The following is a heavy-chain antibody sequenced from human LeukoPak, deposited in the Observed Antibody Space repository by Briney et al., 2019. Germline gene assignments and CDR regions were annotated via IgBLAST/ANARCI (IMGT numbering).Heavy chain of an antibody. Sequence: ASVKVSCKASGYTFTSYGISWVRQAPGQGLEWMGWISAYNGNTNYAQKLQGRVTMTTDTSTSTAYMELRSLRSDDTAVYYCAREGWATIFGVAITGSAFDIWGQGTMVTVSS. V-gene: IGHV1-18*01. J-gene: IGHJ3*02. CDR1: GYTFTSYG. CDR3: AREGWATIFGVAITGSAFDI. CDR2: ISAYNGNT. D-gene: IGHD3-3*01.